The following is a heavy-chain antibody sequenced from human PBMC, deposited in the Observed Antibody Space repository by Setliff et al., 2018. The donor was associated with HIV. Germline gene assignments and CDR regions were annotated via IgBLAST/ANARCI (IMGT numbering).Heavy chain of an antibody. CDR1: GFTFSSYE. CDR2: ISGSGSTI. Sequence: GGSLRLSCAASGFTFSSYEMNWVRQAPGKGLEWIAYISGSGSTIYYADSVKGRFTISKDNAKKSLYLQMNSLRAEDTAVYYCAPRFDPWGQGTLVTVSS. V-gene: IGHV3-48*03. CDR3: APRFDP. J-gene: IGHJ5*02.